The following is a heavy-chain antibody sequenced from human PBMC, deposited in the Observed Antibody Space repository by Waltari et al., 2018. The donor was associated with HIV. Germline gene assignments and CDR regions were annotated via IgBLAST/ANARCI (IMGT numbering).Heavy chain of an antibody. V-gene: IGHV1-2*06. CDR1: GYTFTDYY. Sequence: QAQLVQSGAEVKKPWASVKVSCKASGYTFTDYYIHWVRQAPGQGLEWMGRINPNSGDTNLVQKFQGRVILTRDTSINTVYLDLRKLTSDDSAMYFCARVIIGSAWYQPFDLWGQGTLVTVSP. J-gene: IGHJ4*02. CDR3: ARVIIGSAWYQPFDL. D-gene: IGHD3-16*02. CDR2: INPNSGDT.